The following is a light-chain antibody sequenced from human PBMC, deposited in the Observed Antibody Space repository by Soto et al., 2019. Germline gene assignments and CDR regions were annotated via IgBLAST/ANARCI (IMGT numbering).Light chain of an antibody. CDR1: RDVRIY. V-gene: IGKV1-5*03. CDR3: QQHINWPLT. CDR2: QTS. J-gene: IGKJ4*01. Sequence: DIQMTQSPSTVSASVGDRVTITCRASRDVRIYLAWYQQKPGKAPKLLMYQTSTLETGVPSRFSGSGSETEFTLAISGLQPEDFATYFCQQHINWPLTFGGGTKVEIK.